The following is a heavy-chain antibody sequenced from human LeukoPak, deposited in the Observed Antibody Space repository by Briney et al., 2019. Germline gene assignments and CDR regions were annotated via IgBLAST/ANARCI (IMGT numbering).Heavy chain of an antibody. CDR3: VRPLAVAGGEAYMDV. CDR1: GYRFTNYW. J-gene: IGHJ6*03. Sequence: GESLKISCKASGYRFTNYWIGWVRQMPGKGLEWTGIVNPGDSGTRYSPSFQGQVTISADKSISTAYLHWSSLKASDTAMYYCVRPLAVAGGEAYMDVWGKGTTVAVSS. CDR2: VNPGDSGT. V-gene: IGHV5-51*03. D-gene: IGHD6-19*01.